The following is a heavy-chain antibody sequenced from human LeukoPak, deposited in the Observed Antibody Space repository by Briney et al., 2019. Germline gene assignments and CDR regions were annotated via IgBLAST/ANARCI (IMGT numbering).Heavy chain of an antibody. Sequence: SETLSLTCTVSGGSLSSYYWSWIRQPPGKGLEWIGYIYYSGSTYYNPSLKSRVTISVDTSKNQFSLKLSSVTAADTAVYYCARAEVEVAATQYYYYGMDVWGQGTTVTVSS. CDR3: ARAEVEVAATQYYYYGMDV. CDR2: IYYSGST. D-gene: IGHD2-15*01. CDR1: GGSLSSYY. V-gene: IGHV4-59*06. J-gene: IGHJ6*02.